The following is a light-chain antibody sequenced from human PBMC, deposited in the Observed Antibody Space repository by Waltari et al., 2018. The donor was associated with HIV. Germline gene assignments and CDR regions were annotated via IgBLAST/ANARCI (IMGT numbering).Light chain of an antibody. J-gene: IGKJ2*01. CDR1: QSIFYNCNNRNY. CDR3: QQYYTTPVT. V-gene: IGKV4-1*01. CDR2: WAS. Sequence: IVLTQSPHSLAAALVESATTVSNSSQSIFYNCNNRNYLAWYQQKPGQPPKLLIYWASTLECGVPDRFSGSGSGTYFTLTISSLQAEDVAVYYCQQYYTTPVTFGEGTKLEIK.